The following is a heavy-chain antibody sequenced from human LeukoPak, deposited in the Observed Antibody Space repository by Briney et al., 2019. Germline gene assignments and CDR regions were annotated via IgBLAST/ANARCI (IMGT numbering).Heavy chain of an antibody. CDR1: GFTFSSYG. CDR2: ISGSGGST. V-gene: IGHV3-23*01. Sequence: GGSLRLSCAASGFTFSSYGMSWVRQAPGKGLEWVSAISGSGGSTYYADSVKGRFTISRDNSKNTLYLQMNSLRAEDTAVYYCAKDARSSYYYDSSGYPRSFWNWGQGTLVTVSS. J-gene: IGHJ4*02. D-gene: IGHD3-22*01. CDR3: AKDARSSYYYDSSGYPRSFWN.